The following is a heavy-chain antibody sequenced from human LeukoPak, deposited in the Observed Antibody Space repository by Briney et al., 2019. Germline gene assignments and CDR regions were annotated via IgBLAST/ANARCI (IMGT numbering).Heavy chain of an antibody. D-gene: IGHD3-9*01. CDR3: ARGGDNYDILTQ. CDR1: EYIFTDYY. CDR2: INPHSGGT. Sequence: ASMKVSCKASEYIFTDYYIHWVRQAPGQGLEWMGWINPHSGGTNYAQNFQYRVTMTGDTSISTAYTELSRLISDDTAIYYCARGGDNYDILTQWGQGTLVTVSS. J-gene: IGHJ4*02. V-gene: IGHV1-2*02.